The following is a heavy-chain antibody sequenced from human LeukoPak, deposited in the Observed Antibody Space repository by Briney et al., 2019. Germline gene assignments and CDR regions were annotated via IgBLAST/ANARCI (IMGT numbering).Heavy chain of an antibody. CDR2: IKEDGGET. Sequence: GGSLRLSCVASGFVSSNYWMGWVRQAPGKGLEWVANIKEDGGETYYVDSVKGRFTISRDNAKNSLDLQMNSLRDEDTAVYYCARRKEVQTTFDYWGQGTLVTVSS. CDR3: ARRKEVQTTFDY. CDR1: GFVSSNYW. D-gene: IGHD4/OR15-4a*01. V-gene: IGHV3-7*01. J-gene: IGHJ4*02.